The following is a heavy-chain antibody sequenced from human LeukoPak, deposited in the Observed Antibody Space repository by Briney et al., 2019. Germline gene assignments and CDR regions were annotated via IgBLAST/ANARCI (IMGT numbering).Heavy chain of an antibody. CDR2: INDSGST. CDR1: GGAFSNYF. J-gene: IGHJ4*02. CDR3: ARGQYCSTTTCYSARRYFDF. V-gene: IGHV4-34*01. Sequence: PSETLSLTCAVSGGAFSNYFWTWIRQPPGKGLEWIAEINDSGSTNSNSSLRSRVAISLDTSKNQFSLRLTSVTAADTAVYYCARGQYCSTTTCYSARRYFDFWGQGTLVTVSS. D-gene: IGHD2-2*01.